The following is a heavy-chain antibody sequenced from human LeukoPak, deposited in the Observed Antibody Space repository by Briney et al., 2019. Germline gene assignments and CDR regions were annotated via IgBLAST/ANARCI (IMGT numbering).Heavy chain of an antibody. V-gene: IGHV4-34*01. D-gene: IGHD5-12*01. CDR2: INHSGST. CDR3: ARVVATILYYYGMDV. J-gene: IGHJ6*02. Sequence: PSETLSLTCAVYGGSFSGYYWSWIRQPPGKGLEWIGEINHSGSTNYNPSLKSRVTISVDTSKSQFSLKLSSVTAADTAVYYCARVVATILYYYGMDVWGQGTTVTVSS. CDR1: GGSFSGYY.